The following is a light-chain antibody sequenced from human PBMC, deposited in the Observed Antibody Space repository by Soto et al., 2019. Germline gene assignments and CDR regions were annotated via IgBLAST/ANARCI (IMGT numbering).Light chain of an antibody. CDR2: GAS. CDR1: QTIRSNY. CDR3: QQYGSSSWT. V-gene: IGKV3-20*01. Sequence: ETVLTQSPGTLSLSPGERATLSCRASQTIRSNYLAWYRQTPGQAPRLLIYGASNRATGIADRFSGSGSGTDFTLIISRLEPEDFAVYYCQQYGSSSWTFGQGTKVEIK. J-gene: IGKJ1*01.